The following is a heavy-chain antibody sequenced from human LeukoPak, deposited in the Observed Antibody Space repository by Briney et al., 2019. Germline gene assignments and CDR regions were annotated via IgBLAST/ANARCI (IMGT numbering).Heavy chain of an antibody. CDR2: IIPILGIA. D-gene: IGHD3-10*01. CDR1: GGTFSSYA. V-gene: IGHV1-69*04. Sequence: SVKVSCKASGGTFSSYAISWVRQAPGQGLEWMGRIIPILGIANYAQKFQGRVTITADKSTSTAYMELSSLRSEDTAVYYCARGKTLLWFGELLPTESDYWGQGTLVTVSS. CDR3: ARGKTLLWFGELLPTESDY. J-gene: IGHJ4*02.